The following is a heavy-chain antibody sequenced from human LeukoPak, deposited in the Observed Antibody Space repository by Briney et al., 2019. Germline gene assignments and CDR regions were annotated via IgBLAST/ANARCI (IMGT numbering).Heavy chain of an antibody. Sequence: GGSLRLSCSASGFTFRKYGMHWVRQAPGKGLEWVAVIWDDGDNKYYTDSVKGRFTISRDNSKNTIYLQMNSLRVEDTAVYYCVRDYSSRWYYFDYWGQGTLVTVSS. J-gene: IGHJ4*02. D-gene: IGHD6-13*01. CDR2: IWDDGDNK. V-gene: IGHV3-33*01. CDR3: VRDYSSRWYYFDY. CDR1: GFTFRKYG.